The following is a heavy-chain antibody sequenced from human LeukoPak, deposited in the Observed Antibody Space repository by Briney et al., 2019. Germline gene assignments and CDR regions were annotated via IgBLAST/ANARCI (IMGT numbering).Heavy chain of an antibody. D-gene: IGHD3-16*02. V-gene: IGHV4-30-2*01. J-gene: IGHJ4*02. CDR1: GGSISSGGYS. CDR2: IYHSGST. CDR3: ARGTFGGVIEYFDY. Sequence: SETLSLTCAVSGGSISSGGYSWSWIRQPPGKGLEWIGYIYHSGSTYYNPSLKSRVTISVDRSKNQFSLKLSSVTAADTAVYYCARGTFGGVIEYFDYWGQGTLVTVSS.